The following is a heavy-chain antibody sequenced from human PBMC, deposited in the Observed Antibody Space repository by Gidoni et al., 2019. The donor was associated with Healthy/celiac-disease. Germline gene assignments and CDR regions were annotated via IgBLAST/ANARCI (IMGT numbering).Heavy chain of an antibody. V-gene: IGHV3-7*01. Sequence: EVQLVESGGGLVQPGGSLRLSCAASGFTFSSYWMSWVRQAPGKGLEWVANIKQDGSEKYYVDSVKGRFTISRDNAKNSLYLQMNSLRAEDTAVYYCARDNRGYSYGYLYYYYYYMDVWGKGTTVTVSS. J-gene: IGHJ6*03. D-gene: IGHD5-18*01. CDR3: ARDNRGYSYGYLYYYYYYMDV. CDR1: GFTFSSYW. CDR2: IKQDGSEK.